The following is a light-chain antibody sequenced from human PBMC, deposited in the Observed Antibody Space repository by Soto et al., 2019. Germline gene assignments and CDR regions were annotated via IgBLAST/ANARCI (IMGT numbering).Light chain of an antibody. J-gene: IGKJ3*01. CDR2: DGS. Sequence: AIQVTQSPSSLSASVGERVTISCRTSQGFSSPLAWYQQTPDKSPRLLIHDGSTLQSGVPTRFSGSGSGTNFTLTISSLQPEDFATYYCQHFYDYPHSFGPGTKVDIK. CDR3: QHFYDYPHS. V-gene: IGKV1D-13*01. CDR1: QGFSSP.